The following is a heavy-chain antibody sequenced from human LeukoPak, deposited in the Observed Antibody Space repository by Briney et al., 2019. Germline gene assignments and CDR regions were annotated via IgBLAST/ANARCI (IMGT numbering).Heavy chain of an antibody. CDR3: AKERSLGVAAASNY. CDR2: ISGSGDST. V-gene: IGHV3-23*01. J-gene: IGHJ4*02. CDR1: GFTFSSDA. Sequence: PGGSLRLSCAASGFTFSSDAMSWVRQAPGKGLEWVSSISGSGDSTYYADSVKGRFTISRDNSKNTLYLQMNSLRAEDTAVYYCAKERSLGVAAASNYWGQGTLVTVSS. D-gene: IGHD6-13*01.